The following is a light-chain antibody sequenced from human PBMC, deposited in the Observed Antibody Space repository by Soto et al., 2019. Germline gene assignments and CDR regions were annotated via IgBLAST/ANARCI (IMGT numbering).Light chain of an antibody. CDR1: QSLVYSDRNTY. Sequence: DVVMTQSPLSLPVTLGQPASISCRSSQSLVYSDRNTYLNWFQQRPGQSTRRLIYKVSNRDSGVPDRFSGSGSGTDFTLKISRVEAEDVGVYYCMQGTHWPWTFGQGTKVEIK. CDR2: KVS. CDR3: MQGTHWPWT. J-gene: IGKJ1*01. V-gene: IGKV2-30*01.